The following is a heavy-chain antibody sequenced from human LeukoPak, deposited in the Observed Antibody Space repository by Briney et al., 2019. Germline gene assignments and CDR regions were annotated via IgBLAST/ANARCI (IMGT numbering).Heavy chain of an antibody. CDR1: GFSFDDYG. J-gene: IGHJ6*03. CDR3: ARQYSSSSYYYYYHMDV. V-gene: IGHV3-20*04. Sequence: GGSLRLSCAASGFSFDDYGMSWVRQAPGKGLEWVSGLNWNGGSTGYADSVKGRFTISRDNAKNSLYLQMNSLRAEDTALYYCARQYSSSSYYYYYHMDVWGKGTTVTVSS. D-gene: IGHD6-13*01. CDR2: LNWNGGST.